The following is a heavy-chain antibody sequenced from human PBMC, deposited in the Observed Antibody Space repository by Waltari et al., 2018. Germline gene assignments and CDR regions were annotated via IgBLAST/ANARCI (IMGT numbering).Heavy chain of an antibody. D-gene: IGHD3-10*01. CDR3: ARERSVTGKGNLDY. Sequence: QVQLVDSGGGVVQPGRSLRLSCAASGFTFSSYGMQWVRQAPGKGMEWVALIGYDGSYKDDADSVKGRFTISRDNAKNSLYLHMNSLRVEDTAVYYCARERSVTGKGNLDYWGQGTLVTVSS. V-gene: IGHV3-33*01. CDR1: GFTFSSYG. CDR2: IGYDGSYK. J-gene: IGHJ4*02.